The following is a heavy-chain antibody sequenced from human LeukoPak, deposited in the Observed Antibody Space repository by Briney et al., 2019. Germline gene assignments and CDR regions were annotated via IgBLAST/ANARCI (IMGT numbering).Heavy chain of an antibody. V-gene: IGHV4-39*07. CDR1: GGSISSSSYY. CDR3: ARGRPPDYYDSSGYYYGPVDI. CDR2: IYYSGST. Sequence: SETLSLTCTVSGGSISSSSYYWGWIRQTPGKGLEWIGSIYYSGSTYYNPSLKSRVTISVDTSKNQFSLKLSSVTAADTAVYYCARGRPPDYYDSSGYYYGPVDIWGQGTMVTVSS. D-gene: IGHD3-22*01. J-gene: IGHJ3*02.